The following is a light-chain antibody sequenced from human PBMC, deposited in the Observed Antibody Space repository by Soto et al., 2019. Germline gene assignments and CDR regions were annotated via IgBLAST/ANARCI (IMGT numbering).Light chain of an antibody. Sequence: QSALTQPRSVSGSPGHSVTISCTGTSSDVGNYNYVSWYQQHPGKAPKLIIYDVYKRPSGVPDRFSGSKSGNTASLTISGLQADDEGDYHCCSYAGSYIYILFGGGTKLTVL. CDR1: SSDVGNYNY. CDR2: DVY. V-gene: IGLV2-11*01. CDR3: CSYAGSYIYIL. J-gene: IGLJ3*02.